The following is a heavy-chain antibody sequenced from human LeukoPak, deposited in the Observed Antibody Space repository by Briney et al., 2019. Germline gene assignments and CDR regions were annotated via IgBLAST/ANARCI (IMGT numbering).Heavy chain of an antibody. Sequence: ASVKLSCKASGYTFTSYDINWVRQATGQGLEWIGWMNPNSGNTGYAQKFQGRVTMTSNTSISTAYMELSSLRSEDPAVYYCARGLKRWGYCSSTSCYSDNWFDPWGQGTLVTVSS. CDR2: MNPNSGNT. D-gene: IGHD2-2*01. CDR3: ARGLKRWGYCSSTSCYSDNWFDP. V-gene: IGHV1-8*01. J-gene: IGHJ5*02. CDR1: GYTFTSYD.